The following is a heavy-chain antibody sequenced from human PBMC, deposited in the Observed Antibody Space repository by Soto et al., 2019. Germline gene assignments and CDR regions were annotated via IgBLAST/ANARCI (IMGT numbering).Heavy chain of an antibody. J-gene: IGHJ4*02. D-gene: IGHD5-12*01. CDR1: GGSISSGGYY. V-gene: IGHV4-31*03. CDR2: IYYSGST. Sequence: PSETLSLTCTVSGGSISSGGYYWSWIRQHPGKGLEWIGYIYYSGSTYYNPSLKSRVTISVDTSKNQFSLKLSSVTAADTAVYYCARLVAVNHLDYWGQGTLVTVSS. CDR3: ARLVAVNHLDY.